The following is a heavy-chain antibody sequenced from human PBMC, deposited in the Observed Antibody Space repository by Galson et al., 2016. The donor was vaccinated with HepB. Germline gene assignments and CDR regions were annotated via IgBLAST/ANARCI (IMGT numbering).Heavy chain of an antibody. Sequence: ETLSLTCAVSGGSISNSDYWTWVRQSPGRGLEWLGETNHDGSTNYNPSLKSRVTVSADTSKNQLSLSLTSVTAADTAVYYCVKSNSITLLLGEENYFDPWGQGTLVTVSS. CDR1: GGSISNSDY. CDR3: VKSNSITLLLGEENYFDP. CDR2: TNHDGST. D-gene: IGHD2/OR15-2a*01. J-gene: IGHJ5*02. V-gene: IGHV4-4*02.